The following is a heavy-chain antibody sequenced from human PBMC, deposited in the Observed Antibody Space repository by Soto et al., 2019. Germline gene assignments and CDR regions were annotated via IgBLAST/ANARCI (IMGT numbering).Heavy chain of an antibody. D-gene: IGHD3-22*01. Sequence: PSETLSLTCTVSGGSISSGGYYWSWIRQHPGKGLEWIGYIYYSGSTYYSPSLKSRVTISVDTSKNQFSLKLSSVTAADTAVYYCARDPRLNYDSSGYYYVGAFDIWGQGTMVTVSS. CDR2: IYYSGST. CDR3: ARDPRLNYDSSGYYYVGAFDI. J-gene: IGHJ3*02. CDR1: GGSISSGGYY. V-gene: IGHV4-31*03.